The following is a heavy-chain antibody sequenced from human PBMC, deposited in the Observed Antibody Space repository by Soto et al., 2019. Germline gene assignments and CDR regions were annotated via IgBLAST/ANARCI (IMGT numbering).Heavy chain of an antibody. V-gene: IGHV3-23*01. CDR3: AKVAGGLGYFDL. CDR2: ISASGGNI. J-gene: IGHJ2*01. D-gene: IGHD3-16*01. CDR1: VFIFSDYA. Sequence: EVQLLESGGGLARPGGSLRLSCVASVFIFSDYAMTWIRQAPGKGLEWVATISASGGNIEYTDSLKGRFTISRDNSNKTVYLQINGLTADDTAVHYCAKVAGGLGYFDLWGRGTLVTVSS.